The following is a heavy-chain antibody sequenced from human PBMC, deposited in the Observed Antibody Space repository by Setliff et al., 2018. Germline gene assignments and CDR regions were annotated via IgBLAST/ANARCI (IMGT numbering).Heavy chain of an antibody. CDR1: GFTSSPYA. V-gene: IGHV3-23*01. CDR3: ATARRGYQYGSGSLFDD. CDR2: IISGDDT. Sequence: PGGSLRLSCEASGFTSSPYAMSWVRQAPGKGLEWVSSIISGDDTRYPDSVQGRFTISRDNAKNSLYLQMTSLTTDDTALYYCATARRGYQYGSGSLFDDWGQGTLVTVSS. J-gene: IGHJ4*02. D-gene: IGHD3-10*01.